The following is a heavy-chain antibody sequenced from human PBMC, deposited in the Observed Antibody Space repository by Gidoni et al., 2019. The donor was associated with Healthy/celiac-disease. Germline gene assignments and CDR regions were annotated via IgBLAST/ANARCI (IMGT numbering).Heavy chain of an antibody. CDR1: GLTFISYA. CDR3: AKDRRYYDSSGYYTP. Sequence: EVQLLESGGGLVQPGGSLRLSCAASGLTFISYAMSWVRQAPGKGLEWVSAISGSGGSTYYADSVKGRFTISRDNSKNTLYLQMNSLRAEDTAVYYCAKDRRYYDSSGYYTPWGQGTLVTVSS. CDR2: ISGSGGST. V-gene: IGHV3-23*01. J-gene: IGHJ5*02. D-gene: IGHD3-22*01.